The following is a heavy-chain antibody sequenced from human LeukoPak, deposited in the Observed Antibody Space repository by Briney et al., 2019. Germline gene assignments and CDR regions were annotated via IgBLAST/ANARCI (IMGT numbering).Heavy chain of an antibody. V-gene: IGHV1-69*05. CDR2: IIPIFGTA. J-gene: IGHJ6*03. CDR3: ARGPLELVRENYYYYYMDV. D-gene: IGHD6-6*01. Sequence: GASVKVSCKASGGTFSSYAISWVRQAPGQGLEWMGGIIPIFGTANYAQKFQGRVTITTDESTSTAYMELSSLRSEDTAVHYCARGPLELVRENYYYYYMDVWGKGTTVTVSS. CDR1: GGTFSSYA.